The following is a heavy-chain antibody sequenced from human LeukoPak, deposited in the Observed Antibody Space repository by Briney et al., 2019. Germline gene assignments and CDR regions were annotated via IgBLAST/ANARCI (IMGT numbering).Heavy chain of an antibody. D-gene: IGHD2-21*02. CDR2: INHSGST. V-gene: IGHV4-34*01. J-gene: IGHJ3*02. CDR3: ARVQDCGGDCYYDAFDI. Sequence: PSETLSLTCAVYGGSFSGYYWSWIRQPPGKGLEWIGEINHSGSTNYNPSLKSRVTISVDTSKNQFSLKLSSVTAADTAVYYCARVQDCGGDCYYDAFDIWGQGTMVTVSS. CDR1: GGSFSGYY.